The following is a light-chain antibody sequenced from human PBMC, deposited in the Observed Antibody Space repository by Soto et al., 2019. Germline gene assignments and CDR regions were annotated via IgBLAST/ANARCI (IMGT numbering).Light chain of an antibody. Sequence: QSALTQPASGSGAPGQSITISCTGTSSDVGGYNYVSWYQQHPGKAPKLMIYEVSKRPSGVSNRFSGSKSGNTASLTISGLQAEDEADYYCSSYTSSSIDYVFGTGTKVTVL. J-gene: IGLJ1*01. CDR1: SSDVGGYNY. CDR3: SSYTSSSIDYV. V-gene: IGLV2-14*01. CDR2: EVS.